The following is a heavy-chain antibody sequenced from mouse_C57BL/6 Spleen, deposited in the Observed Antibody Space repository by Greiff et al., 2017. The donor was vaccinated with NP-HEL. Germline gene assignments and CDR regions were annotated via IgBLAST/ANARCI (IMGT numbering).Heavy chain of an antibody. D-gene: IGHD2-2*01. Sequence: VQLQQPGAELVRPGSSVKLSCKASGYTFTSYWMHWVKQRPIQGLEWIGNIAASDSETHYNQKFKDKATLTVDESSTTDYMQLSSLTSEDSAVYYCAGGGYFDCWGQGTTLTVSS. V-gene: IGHV1-52*01. CDR1: GYTFTSYW. J-gene: IGHJ2*01. CDR2: IAASDSET. CDR3: AGGGYFDC.